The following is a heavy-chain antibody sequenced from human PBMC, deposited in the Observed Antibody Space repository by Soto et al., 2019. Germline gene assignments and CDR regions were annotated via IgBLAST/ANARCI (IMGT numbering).Heavy chain of an antibody. J-gene: IGHJ4*02. V-gene: IGHV3-11*01. CDR2: ISSRGSTI. CDR3: ARVGPPSEY. CDR1: GFTFSDYY. Sequence: QVQLVESGGGLVKPGGSLRFSCAASGFTFSDYYMSWIRQAPGEGMDWVSHISSRGSTIYHADSVKGRFTISRDNAKNSLYLQMNILCAEDTAVYYCARVGPPSEYWGQGTLVTVSS.